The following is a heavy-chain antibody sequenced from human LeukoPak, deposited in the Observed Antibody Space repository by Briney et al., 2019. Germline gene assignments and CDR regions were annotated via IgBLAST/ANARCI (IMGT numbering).Heavy chain of an antibody. J-gene: IGHJ4*02. CDR3: ARAPGYGGNSDY. D-gene: IGHD4-23*01. CDR2: INPSGDST. V-gene: IGHV1-46*01. CDR1: GYTFTRYY. Sequence: ASVKVSCKASGYTFTRYYIHWVRQAPGQGLEWMGTINPSGDSTSYAQKFQGRVTMTRDTSTSTVYMGLSSLTSEDTDVYYCARAPGYGGNSDYWGQGTLVTVSS.